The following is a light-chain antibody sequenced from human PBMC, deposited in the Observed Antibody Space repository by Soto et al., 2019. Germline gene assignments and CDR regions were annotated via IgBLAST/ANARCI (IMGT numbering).Light chain of an antibody. CDR1: TSNVGSNT. Sequence: QSVLTQPPSMSGTPGQRVTISCSGTTSNVGSNTVNWYQQLPGAAPKLLIYTDNQRPSRVPDRFSGSKSGTSASLAISGLLSEDEADYYCAAWDDSLNGPIFGGGTKLTVL. J-gene: IGLJ2*01. V-gene: IGLV1-44*01. CDR3: AAWDDSLNGPI. CDR2: TDN.